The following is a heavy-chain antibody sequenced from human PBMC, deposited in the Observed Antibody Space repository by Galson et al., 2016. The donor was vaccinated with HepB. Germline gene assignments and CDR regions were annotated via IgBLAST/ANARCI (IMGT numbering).Heavy chain of an antibody. CDR1: GFTFSSHA. CDR2: ISFDGNNN. D-gene: IGHD2-2*01. Sequence: SLRLSCAASGFTFSSHAMHWVRQAPGKGLEWLSVISFDGNNNFYMDSVKGRFPLSRDNSQNTAFLQMNSLRVDDTGVYYCARGGNYQLPPLWGQGTLVTVSS. CDR3: ARGGNYQLPPL. V-gene: IGHV3-30-3*01. J-gene: IGHJ4*02.